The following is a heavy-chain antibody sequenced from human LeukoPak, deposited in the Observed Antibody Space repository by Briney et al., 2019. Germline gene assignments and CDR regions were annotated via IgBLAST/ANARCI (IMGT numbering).Heavy chain of an antibody. J-gene: IGHJ2*01. CDR3: ARDIGYGGAYWYFDL. Sequence: SETLSLTCTVSGGSISSYYWSWIRQPPGKGLEWIGYIYYSGSTNYNPSLKSRVTISVDTSKNQFSLKLSSVTAADTAVYYCARDIGYGGAYWYFDLWGRGTLVTVSS. D-gene: IGHD4-23*01. V-gene: IGHV4-59*01. CDR1: GGSISSYY. CDR2: IYYSGST.